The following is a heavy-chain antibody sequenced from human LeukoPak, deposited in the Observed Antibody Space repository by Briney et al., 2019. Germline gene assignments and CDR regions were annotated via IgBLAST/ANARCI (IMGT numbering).Heavy chain of an antibody. CDR2: INAGNGNT. V-gene: IGHV1-3*01. J-gene: IGHJ6*02. Sequence: ASVKVSCKASGYTFSSYAMHWVRQAPGQRLEWMGWINAGNGNTKYSQKFQGRVTITRDTSASTAYMELSSLRSDDTAVYYCARYCSSTSCYPPRLYYYYGMDVWGQGTTVTVSS. D-gene: IGHD2-2*01. CDR3: ARYCSSTSCYPPRLYYYYGMDV. CDR1: GYTFSSYA.